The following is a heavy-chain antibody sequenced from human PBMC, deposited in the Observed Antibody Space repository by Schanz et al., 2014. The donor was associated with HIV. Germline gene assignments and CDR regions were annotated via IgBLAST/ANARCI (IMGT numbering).Heavy chain of an antibody. Sequence: QVQLVQSGAEVKKPGASVKVSCKASGYTFTDYFVHWVRQAPGQGLEWMAWVKPNSGETKFARKFQGRVTVTRDTSINTAYMELSSLRSEDTAVFYCARANFGGYEGPDYWGQGMLVTVSS. CDR1: GYTFTDYF. J-gene: IGHJ4*02. CDR2: VKPNSGET. D-gene: IGHD5-12*01. CDR3: ARANFGGYEGPDY. V-gene: IGHV1-2*02.